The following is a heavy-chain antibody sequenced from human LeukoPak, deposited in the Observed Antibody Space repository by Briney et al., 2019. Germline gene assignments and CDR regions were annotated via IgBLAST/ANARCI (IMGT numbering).Heavy chain of an antibody. Sequence: GRSLRLSCASSGFTFSSSNMHWVRQAPGMGLEWVAAIWYDGTNKYYADSVKGRFTISRDNSKNTLFLQMNSLRAEDTAVYYCAKDRHLFGTGSYYYFDLWGQGTLVTVSS. D-gene: IGHD1-26*01. CDR1: GFTFSSSN. J-gene: IGHJ4*02. CDR3: AKDRHLFGTGSYYYFDL. V-gene: IGHV3-33*03. CDR2: IWYDGTNK.